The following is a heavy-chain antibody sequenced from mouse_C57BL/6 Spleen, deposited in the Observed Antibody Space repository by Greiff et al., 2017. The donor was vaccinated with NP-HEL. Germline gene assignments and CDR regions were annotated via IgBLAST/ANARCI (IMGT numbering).Heavy chain of an antibody. CDR2: IYPGDGDT. D-gene: IGHD1-1*01. CDR3: ARGTTVVATDY. Sequence: VQLQQSGAELVKPGASVKISCKASGYAFSNYWMNWVKQRPGKGLEWIGQIYPGDGDTNYNGKFKGKATLTADKSSSTAYMQLSSLTSEDSAVYFCARGTTVVATDYWGQGTTLTVSS. V-gene: IGHV1-80*01. J-gene: IGHJ2*01. CDR1: GYAFSNYW.